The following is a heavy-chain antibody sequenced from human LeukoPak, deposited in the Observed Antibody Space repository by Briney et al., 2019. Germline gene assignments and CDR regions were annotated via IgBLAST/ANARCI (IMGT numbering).Heavy chain of an antibody. J-gene: IGHJ4*02. CDR2: ISSTSSYI. V-gene: IGHV3-21*01. D-gene: IGHD6-19*01. CDR1: GFTFSSYN. CDR3: ARVGYSSGWYFDY. Sequence: GGPLRLSCAASGFTFSSYNMNWVRQAPGKGLEWVSSISSTSSYIYYADSVKGRFTISRDNAQKSLYLQMNSLRAEDTAVYYCARVGYSSGWYFDYWGQGTLVTVSS.